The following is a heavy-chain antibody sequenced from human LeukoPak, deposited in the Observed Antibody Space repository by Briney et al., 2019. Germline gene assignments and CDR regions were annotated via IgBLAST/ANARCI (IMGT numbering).Heavy chain of an antibody. V-gene: IGHV3-23*01. J-gene: IGHJ4*02. CDR3: AKDPYSGSYYGNY. CDR2: ISGSGGST. CDR1: GFTFSSYS. D-gene: IGHD1-26*01. Sequence: PGGSLRLSCAPSGFTFSSYSTSCVRHPPGKGLEWVSAISGSGGSTYYADSVKGRFTISRDNSKNTLYLQMNSLRAEDTAVYYCAKDPYSGSYYGNYWGQGTLVTVSS.